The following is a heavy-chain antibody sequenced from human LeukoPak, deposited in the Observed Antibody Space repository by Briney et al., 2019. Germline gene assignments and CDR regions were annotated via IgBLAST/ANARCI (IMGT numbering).Heavy chain of an antibody. J-gene: IGHJ4*02. CDR1: GFTFSSYE. Sequence: GESLRLSCAASGFTFSSYEMNWVRQAPGKGLEWVSYISSSGSTIYYADSVKGRFIISRDNAKNSLYLQMNSLRAEDTAVYYCARGYYGSGSRHFDYWGQGTLVTVSS. CDR2: ISSSGSTI. CDR3: ARGYYGSGSRHFDY. D-gene: IGHD3-10*01. V-gene: IGHV3-48*03.